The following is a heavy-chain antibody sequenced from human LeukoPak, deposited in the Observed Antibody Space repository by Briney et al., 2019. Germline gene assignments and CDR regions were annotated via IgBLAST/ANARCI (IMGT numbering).Heavy chain of an antibody. Sequence: SQTLSLTCAISGDSVSSNSAAWNWIRQSPSRGLEWLGRTYYRSKWYNDYAVSVKSRITINPDTSKNQFSLQLNSVTPEDTAVYYCARDPADRGCGEISKYYYYGMDVWGQGTTVTVSS. CDR1: GDSVSSNSAA. CDR3: ARDPADRGCGEISKYYYYGMDV. CDR2: TYYRSKWYN. V-gene: IGHV6-1*01. D-gene: IGHD3-10*01. J-gene: IGHJ6*02.